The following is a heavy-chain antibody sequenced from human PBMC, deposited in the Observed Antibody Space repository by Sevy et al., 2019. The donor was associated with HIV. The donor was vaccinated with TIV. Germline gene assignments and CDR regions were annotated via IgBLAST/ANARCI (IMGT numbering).Heavy chain of an antibody. CDR2: IIPIFGTA. V-gene: IGHV1-69*13. Sequence: ASVKVSCKASGGTFSSYAISWVRQAPGQGLEWMGGIIPIFGTANYAQKFQGRVTITADESTSTAYMELSSLRSEDTVVYYCAMTDYYDSSGYYYDYWGQGTLVTVSS. CDR1: GGTFSSYA. CDR3: AMTDYYDSSGYYYDY. J-gene: IGHJ4*02. D-gene: IGHD3-22*01.